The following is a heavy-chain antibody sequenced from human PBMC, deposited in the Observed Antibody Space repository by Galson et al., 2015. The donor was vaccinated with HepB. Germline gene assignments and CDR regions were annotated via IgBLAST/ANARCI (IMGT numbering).Heavy chain of an antibody. V-gene: IGHV3-33*01. CDR1: GFTFSSYG. D-gene: IGHD1-14*01. Sequence: SLRLSCAASGFTFSSYGMHWVRQAPGKGLEWVAVIWYDGSNKYYVDSVKGRFTISRDNSKNTLYLQMNSLRAEDTAVYYCASGTQRYYYYYYMDVWGKGTTVTVSS. CDR3: ASGTQRYYYYYYMDV. J-gene: IGHJ6*03. CDR2: IWYDGSNK.